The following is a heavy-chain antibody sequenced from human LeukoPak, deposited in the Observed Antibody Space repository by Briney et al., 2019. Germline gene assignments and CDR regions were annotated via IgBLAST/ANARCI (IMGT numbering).Heavy chain of an antibody. Sequence: PGRSLRLSCAASGFTFSSYDMHWVRQATGKGLEWVSAIGTAGDPYYPGSVKGRFTISRENAKNSLYLQMNSLRAGDTAVYYCARALRVRGVMSGAFDIWGQGTMVTVSS. V-gene: IGHV3-13*05. CDR1: GFTFSSYD. D-gene: IGHD3-10*01. CDR3: ARALRVRGVMSGAFDI. J-gene: IGHJ3*02. CDR2: IGTAGDP.